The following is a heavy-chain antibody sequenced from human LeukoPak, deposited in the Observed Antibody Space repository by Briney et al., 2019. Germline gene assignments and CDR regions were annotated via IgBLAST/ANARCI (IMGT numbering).Heavy chain of an antibody. Sequence: GGSLRLPCAASGFTFSSYAMSWVRQAPGKGPEWVSAISGSGGSTYYADSVKGRFAISRDNSKNTLYLQMNSLRAEDTAVYYCAKGIASFDYWGQGTLVTVSS. J-gene: IGHJ4*02. CDR2: ISGSGGST. CDR1: GFTFSSYA. V-gene: IGHV3-23*01. CDR3: AKGIASFDY. D-gene: IGHD6-13*01.